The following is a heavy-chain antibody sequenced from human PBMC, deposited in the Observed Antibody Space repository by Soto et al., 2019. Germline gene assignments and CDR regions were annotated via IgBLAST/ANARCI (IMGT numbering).Heavy chain of an antibody. D-gene: IGHD6-19*01. J-gene: IGHJ4*02. Sequence: EVQLLESGGDLVQPGGSLRLSCAASGFAFSSSVMGWVRQAPGKGLEWVSTITVRGDGTFYADSVKGRFSISRDNSENTLSLQMNSLRPDDTATSYCVKSRAGDFDYWGQGTLVTVSS. CDR1: GFAFSSSV. V-gene: IGHV3-23*01. CDR3: VKSRAGDFDY. CDR2: ITVRGDGT.